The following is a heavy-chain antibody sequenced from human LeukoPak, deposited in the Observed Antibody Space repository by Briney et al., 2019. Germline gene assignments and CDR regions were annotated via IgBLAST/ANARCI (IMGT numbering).Heavy chain of an antibody. J-gene: IGHJ4*02. CDR3: ARGRRWLQFGATFDY. Sequence: SETLSLTCAVYGGSFSGYYWSWIRQPPGKGLEWIWEINHSGSTNYNPSLKSRVTISVDTSKNQFSLKLSSVTAADTAVYYCARGRRWLQFGATFDYWGQGTLVTVSS. CDR2: INHSGST. V-gene: IGHV4-34*01. CDR1: GGSFSGYY. D-gene: IGHD5-24*01.